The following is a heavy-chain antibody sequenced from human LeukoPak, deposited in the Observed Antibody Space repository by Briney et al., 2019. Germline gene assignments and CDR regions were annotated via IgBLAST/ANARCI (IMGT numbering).Heavy chain of an antibody. D-gene: IGHD2-2*01. CDR2: INHSGST. CDR3: ARSPDIVVVPAAYDYWYFDL. V-gene: IGHV4-34*01. Sequence: PSETLSLTCAVYGGSFSGYYWSWIRQPPGKGLEWIGEINHSGSTNYNPSLKSRVTISVDTSKNQFSLKLSSVTAADTAVYYCARSPDIVVVPAAYDYWYFDLWGRGTLVTVSS. J-gene: IGHJ2*01. CDR1: GGSFSGYY.